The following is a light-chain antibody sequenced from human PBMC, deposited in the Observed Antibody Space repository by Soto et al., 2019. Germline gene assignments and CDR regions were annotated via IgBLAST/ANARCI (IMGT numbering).Light chain of an antibody. J-gene: IGLJ2*01. V-gene: IGLV2-14*01. CDR3: SSYTTSTTQV. CDR2: EVR. CDR1: SRDVGAYNY. Sequence: QSVLTQPRSVSGSPGQSATISCTGTSRDVGAYNYVSWYQQHPGKAPKLMIYEVRNRPSGVSDRFSGSKSGKTASLTIFGLQAEDEADYYCSSYTTSTTQVFGGGTKLTVL.